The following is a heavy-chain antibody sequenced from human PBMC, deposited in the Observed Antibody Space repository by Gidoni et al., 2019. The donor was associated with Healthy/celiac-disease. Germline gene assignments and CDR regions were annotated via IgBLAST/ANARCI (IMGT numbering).Heavy chain of an antibody. CDR1: GFPFRHSW. CDR2: IKSKTDGGTT. V-gene: IGHV3-15*01. Sequence: ELQLVESGGGLGNPVGSLRLSCAVSGFPFRHSWMSWVRQAPGKGLDWVGRIKSKTDGGTTDDAAPGKGRFTISRDDSKNTLYLQMNSLKTEDTAVYYCTTGVYNWNDGDAFDIWGQGTMVTVSS. D-gene: IGHD1-20*01. CDR3: TTGVYNWNDGDAFDI. J-gene: IGHJ3*02.